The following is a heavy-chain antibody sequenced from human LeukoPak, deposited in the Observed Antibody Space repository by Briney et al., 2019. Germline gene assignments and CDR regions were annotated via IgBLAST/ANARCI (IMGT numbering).Heavy chain of an antibody. CDR3: ARDYPDIVVVPAAPLYP. CDR1: GYTFTSYG. CDR2: ISAYNGNT. D-gene: IGHD2-2*01. Sequence: ASVKVSCKASGYTFTSYGISWVRQAPGQGLEWMGWISAYNGNTNYAQKLQGRVTMTTDTPTSTAYMELRSLRSDDTAVYYCARDYPDIVVVPAAPLYPWGQGTLVTVSS. J-gene: IGHJ5*02. V-gene: IGHV1-18*01.